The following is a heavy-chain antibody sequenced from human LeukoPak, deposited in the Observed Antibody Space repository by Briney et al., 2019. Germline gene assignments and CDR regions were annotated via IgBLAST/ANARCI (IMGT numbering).Heavy chain of an antibody. V-gene: IGHV1-69*06. J-gene: IGHJ5*02. D-gene: IGHD6-13*01. CDR2: IIPIFGTA. CDR1: GGTFSSYA. Sequence: SVKVSCKASGGTFSSYAISWVRQAPGQGLEWMGGIIPIFGTANYAQKFQGRVTITADKSTSTAYMELSSLRSEDTAVYYCARVAAAGPDYNWFDPWGQGTLVTVSS. CDR3: ARVAAAGPDYNWFDP.